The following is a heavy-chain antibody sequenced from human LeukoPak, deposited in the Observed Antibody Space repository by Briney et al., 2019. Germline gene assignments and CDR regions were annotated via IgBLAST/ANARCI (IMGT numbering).Heavy chain of an antibody. Sequence: SGGSLRLSCTASGFTFSSYDMHWVRQATVKGLEWVAVISYDGSTKFYADSVKGRFTISRDNSKHTLDLQMHSQSTDDTAVYFCGRGDKGVASDWFDSWGQGTMVSVSS. D-gene: IGHD3-3*01. V-gene: IGHV3-30-3*01. J-gene: IGHJ5*01. CDR3: GRGDKGVASDWFDS. CDR2: ISYDGSTK. CDR1: GFTFSSYD.